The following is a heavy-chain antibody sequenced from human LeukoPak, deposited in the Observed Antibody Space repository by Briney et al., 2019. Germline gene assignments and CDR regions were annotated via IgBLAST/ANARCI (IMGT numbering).Heavy chain of an antibody. J-gene: IGHJ4*02. CDR2: INEDGTEM. CDR1: GFSFTTYW. D-gene: IGHD2/OR15-2a*01. CDR3: AKIVARLGG. V-gene: IGHV3-7*03. Sequence: GGSLRLSCATSGFSFTTYWMSWVRQAPGKGLEWVANINEDGTEMYYVDSVKGRFTISRDSARNSLYLQMNTLRAEDTAVYYCAKIVARLGGWGQGTLVTVSS.